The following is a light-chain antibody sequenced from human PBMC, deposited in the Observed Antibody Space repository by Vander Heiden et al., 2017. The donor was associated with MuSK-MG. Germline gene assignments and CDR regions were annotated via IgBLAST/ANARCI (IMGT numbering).Light chain of an antibody. Sequence: EIVLTQSPATLSLSPGERATLSCRASQSVGNFLAWYQHKPGQAPRLLIYDASNRATGVPARFTGSGSGTDFTLTISSLEPDDFAVYFCQQRSSWPLTFGGGAKVEIK. V-gene: IGKV3-11*01. CDR3: QQRSSWPLT. CDR1: QSVGNF. J-gene: IGKJ4*01. CDR2: DAS.